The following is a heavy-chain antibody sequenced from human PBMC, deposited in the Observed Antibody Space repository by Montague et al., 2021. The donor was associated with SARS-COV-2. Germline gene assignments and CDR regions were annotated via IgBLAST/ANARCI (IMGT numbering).Heavy chain of an antibody. CDR2: IKQDGGEK. J-gene: IGHJ6*02. D-gene: IGHD3-10*01. CDR3: ARDSYGSGTYYYYYGMDV. V-gene: IGHV3-7*01. CDR1: GFTFSSYW. Sequence: SLRLSWAASGFTFSSYWMSWVRQAPGKGLEWVANIKQDGGEKYYVDSVKGRFTISRDNAKNSLYLQMNSLRAEDTAVYYCARDSYGSGTYYYYYGMDVWGQGTTVTVSS.